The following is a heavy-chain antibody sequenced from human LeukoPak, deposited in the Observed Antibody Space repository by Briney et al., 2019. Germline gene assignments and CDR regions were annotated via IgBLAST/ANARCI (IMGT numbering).Heavy chain of an antibody. CDR1: GFTVSSNH. J-gene: IGHJ3*02. CDR3: ARTDWPYAFDI. CDR2: IYIGGNT. Sequence: PGGSLRLSCAASGFTVSSNHMSWVRQAPGKGLEWVSVIYIGGNTYYADSVKDRFTISRDNSKNTLYLQMNSLRAEDTAVYYCARTDWPYAFDIWGQGTIVTVSS. V-gene: IGHV3-66*01. D-gene: IGHD2-21*01.